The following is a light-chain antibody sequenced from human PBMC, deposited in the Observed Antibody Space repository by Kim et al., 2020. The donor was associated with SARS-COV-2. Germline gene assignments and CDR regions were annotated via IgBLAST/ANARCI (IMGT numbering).Light chain of an antibody. Sequence: RVTMSGTGSSSNIGAGYDVHWYQHLPGTAPKVLIYGNTNRPSGVPDRFSGSKSGTLASLAITGLQAEDEADYYCHSYDSSMRGSMFGGGTQLTVL. CDR1: SSNIGAGYD. J-gene: IGLJ3*02. V-gene: IGLV1-40*01. CDR3: HSYDSSMRGSM. CDR2: GNT.